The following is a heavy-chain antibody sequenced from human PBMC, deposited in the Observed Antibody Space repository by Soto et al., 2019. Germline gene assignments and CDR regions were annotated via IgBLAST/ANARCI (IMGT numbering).Heavy chain of an antibody. CDR1: GFTFSSYW. Sequence: EVQLVESGGGLVQPGGSLRLSCAASGFTFSSYWMHWVRHAPGKGLVWVSRLNSDGSSTSYADSVKGRFTISRDNAKNTLYLQMNSRRAEDTAVYYGARGLKGDYGVDVWGQGTTVTVSS. CDR3: ARGLKGDYGVDV. D-gene: IGHD3-16*01. CDR2: LNSDGSST. J-gene: IGHJ6*02. V-gene: IGHV3-74*01.